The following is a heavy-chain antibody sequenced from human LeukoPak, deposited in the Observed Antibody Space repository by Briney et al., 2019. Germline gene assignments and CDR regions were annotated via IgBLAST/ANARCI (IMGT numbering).Heavy chain of an antibody. CDR3: AKARSGYLTPFDY. CDR1: GFTFDDYA. CDR2: ISYNSGTI. Sequence: GRSLRLSCAASGFTFDDYALHWVRQAPGKGLEGVSGISYNSGTIAYADSVKARFTISRDNAKSSLYLEMNNLRLEDTAFYFCAKARSGYLTPFDYWGQGALVTVSS. V-gene: IGHV3-9*01. D-gene: IGHD3-3*01. J-gene: IGHJ4*02.